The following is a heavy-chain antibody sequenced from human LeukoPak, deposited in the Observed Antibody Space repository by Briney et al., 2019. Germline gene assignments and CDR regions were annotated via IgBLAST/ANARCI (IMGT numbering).Heavy chain of an antibody. Sequence: SETLSLICTVSGGSISSYYWTWIRQPPGKGLEWIGYISYSASTNYNPSLKSRLTISVDTSKNQFSLNLTSVTAADTALYYCARGDWNDVPYWGQGILVTVSS. CDR3: ARGDWNDVPY. D-gene: IGHD1-1*01. J-gene: IGHJ4*02. CDR2: ISYSAST. CDR1: GGSISSYY. V-gene: IGHV4-59*01.